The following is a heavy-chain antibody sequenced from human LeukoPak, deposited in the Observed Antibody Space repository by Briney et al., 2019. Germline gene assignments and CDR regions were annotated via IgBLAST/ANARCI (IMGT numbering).Heavy chain of an antibody. CDR1: GFSFDAYA. J-gene: IGHJ4*02. CDR3: ADPGVGF. Sequence: GGSLRLSCVASGFSFDAYAMSWVRQAPGKGLEWVANIKQNGSEEVYVDSVKGRFTISRDNTENSLYLQMNSLRVEDTAVYYCADPGVGFWGQGTLVTVSS. CDR2: IKQNGSEE. D-gene: IGHD2-8*01. V-gene: IGHV3-7*01.